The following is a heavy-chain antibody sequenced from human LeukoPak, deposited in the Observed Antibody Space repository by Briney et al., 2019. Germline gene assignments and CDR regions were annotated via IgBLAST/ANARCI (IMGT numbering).Heavy chain of an antibody. CDR1: GFTFSSYS. D-gene: IGHD5-12*01. CDR2: IGSSSSYI. Sequence: GGSLRLSCAASGFTFSSYSMNWVRQAPGKGLEWVSSIGSSSSYIYYADSVKGRFTISRDNAKNSLYLQMNSLRAEDTAVYYCAREYRGSDAFDIWGQGTMVTVSS. J-gene: IGHJ3*02. V-gene: IGHV3-21*01. CDR3: AREYRGSDAFDI.